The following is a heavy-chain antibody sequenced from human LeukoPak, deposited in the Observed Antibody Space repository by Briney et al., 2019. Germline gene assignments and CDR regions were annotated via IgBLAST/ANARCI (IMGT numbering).Heavy chain of an antibody. CDR3: ARDASCGGDCYYDY. CDR2: ISAYNGNT. D-gene: IGHD2-21*02. CDR1: GYTFTSYG. Sequence: GASVKVSCKASGYTFTSYGVSWVRQAPGQGLEWMGWISAYNGNTNYAQKLQGRVTMTTDTSTSTAYMELRSLRSDDTAVYYCARDASCGGDCYYDYWGQGTLVTVSS. J-gene: IGHJ4*02. V-gene: IGHV1-18*01.